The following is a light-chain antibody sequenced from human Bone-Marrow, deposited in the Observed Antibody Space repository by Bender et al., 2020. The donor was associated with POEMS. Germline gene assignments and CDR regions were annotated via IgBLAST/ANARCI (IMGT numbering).Light chain of an antibody. CDR3: SSYTSSGTLYV. J-gene: IGLJ1*01. CDR1: NSDIGSYNF. V-gene: IGLV2-14*03. Sequence: QSALTQSASVSGSPGQSITISCTGSNSDIGSYNFVSWYQQHPGKAPKLMIYDVSSRPSGVSNRFSGSKSGNTASLTISGLQAEDEADYYCSSYTSSGTLYVFGTGTKVTVL. CDR2: DVS.